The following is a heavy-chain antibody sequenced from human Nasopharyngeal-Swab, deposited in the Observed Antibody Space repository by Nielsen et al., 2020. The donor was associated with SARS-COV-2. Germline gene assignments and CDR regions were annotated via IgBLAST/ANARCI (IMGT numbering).Heavy chain of an antibody. V-gene: IGHV3-23*01. CDR1: GFTLSTYA. J-gene: IGHJ3*02. CDR3: AKSDDAVDI. Sequence: GGSLRLSCASSGFTLSTYAMSWVRQAPGAGLEWVSAISDSGGRTYYADSVKGRFTISRDNSQNTLFLQMNSLRAEDTAVYYCAKSDDAVDIWGQGTMVTVSS. CDR2: ISDSGGRT.